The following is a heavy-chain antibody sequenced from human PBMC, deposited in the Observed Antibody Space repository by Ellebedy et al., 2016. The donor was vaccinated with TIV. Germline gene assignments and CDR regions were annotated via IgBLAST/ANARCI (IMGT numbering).Heavy chain of an antibody. Sequence: SETLSLTXTVSGGSISSYYWSWIRQPPGKGLEWIGYIYYSGSTNYNPSLKSRVTISVDTSKNQFSLKLSSVTAADTAVYYCAREPVAYFDYWGQGTLVTVSS. J-gene: IGHJ4*02. V-gene: IGHV4-59*01. CDR3: AREPVAYFDY. D-gene: IGHD5-12*01. CDR1: GGSISSYY. CDR2: IYYSGST.